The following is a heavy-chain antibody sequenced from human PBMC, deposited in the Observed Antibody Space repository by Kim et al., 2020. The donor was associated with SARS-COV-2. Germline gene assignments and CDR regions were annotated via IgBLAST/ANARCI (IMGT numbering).Heavy chain of an antibody. D-gene: IGHD4-4*01. V-gene: IGHV3-7*04. J-gene: IGHJ6*02. CDR3: ARVFDYKVRYYYYYGMDV. Sequence: KGRFTISRDNAKNSLYLQMNSLRAEDTAVYYCARVFDYKVRYYYYYGMDVWGQGTTVTVSS.